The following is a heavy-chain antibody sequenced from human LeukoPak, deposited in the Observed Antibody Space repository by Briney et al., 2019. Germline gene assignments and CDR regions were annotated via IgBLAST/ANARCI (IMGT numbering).Heavy chain of an antibody. D-gene: IGHD3-16*01. CDR1: GYTFTTYN. CDR2: ISGYNGNT. V-gene: IGHV1-18*01. CDR3: ARTLYIASAPGGFDY. Sequence: ASVKVSCKASGYTFTTYNINWVRQAPGQGLEWMGWISGYNGNTNYAQKLQGRVTMTRDTSTGTVYMEVNALRSDDTAVYYCARTLYIASAPGGFDYWGQGTLVTVSS. J-gene: IGHJ4*02.